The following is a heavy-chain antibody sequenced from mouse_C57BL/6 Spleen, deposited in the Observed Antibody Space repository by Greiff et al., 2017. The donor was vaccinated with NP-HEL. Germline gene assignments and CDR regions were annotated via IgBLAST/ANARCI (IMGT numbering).Heavy chain of an antibody. V-gene: IGHV3-6*01. Sequence: EVKVEESGPGLVKPSQSLSLTCSVTGYSITSGYYWNWIRQFPGNKLEWMGYISYDGSNNYNPSLKNRISITRDTSKNQFFLKLNSVTTEDTATYYCARDPIIKGAMDYWGQGTSVTVSS. D-gene: IGHD1-1*01. CDR3: ARDPIIKGAMDY. CDR2: ISYDGSN. J-gene: IGHJ4*01. CDR1: GYSITSGYY.